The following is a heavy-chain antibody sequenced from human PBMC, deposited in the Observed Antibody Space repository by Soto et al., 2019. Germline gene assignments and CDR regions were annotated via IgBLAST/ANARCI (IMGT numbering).Heavy chain of an antibody. Sequence: QVQLQQWGAGLLKPSETLSLTCAVYGGSFSGYYWSWIRQPPGKGLEWIGEINHSGSTNYNPSLKSRVTISVDTSKNQFSLNLSSVTAADTAVYYCARGGYNPVAYWGQGTLVTVSS. CDR1: GGSFSGYY. CDR3: ARGGYNPVAY. CDR2: INHSGST. D-gene: IGHD1-1*01. V-gene: IGHV4-34*01. J-gene: IGHJ4*02.